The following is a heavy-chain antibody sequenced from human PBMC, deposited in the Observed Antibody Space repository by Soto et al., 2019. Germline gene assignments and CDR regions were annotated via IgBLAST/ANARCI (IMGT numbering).Heavy chain of an antibody. D-gene: IGHD6-19*01. V-gene: IGHV4-34*01. J-gene: IGHJ6*02. CDR3: AREDSYGWSGESLDV. CDR2: LDQSGGT. CDR1: GDSLRGQS. Sequence: WETLSLTCAVVGDSLRGQSWNWIRQSPGKGLEWIGELDQSGGTNYNPSLKSRAIISDDTSKNQFSLTLTSVTAADTAVYYCAREDSYGWSGESLDVCGQGTTVTVSS.